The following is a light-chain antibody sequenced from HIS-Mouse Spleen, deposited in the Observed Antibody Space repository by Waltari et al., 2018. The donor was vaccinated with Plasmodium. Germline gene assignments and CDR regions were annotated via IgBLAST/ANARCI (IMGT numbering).Light chain of an antibody. J-gene: IGLJ3*02. CDR1: ALPKKY. CDR3: YSTDSSGNHRV. CDR2: EDS. Sequence: SYELTQPPSVSVSPGQTARITCSGDALPKKYAYWYPQKSGQAPVLGIYEDSKRTPGMPERVSGASAGTMATLTISGAQVEDEADYYCYSTDSSGNHRVFGGGTKLTVL. V-gene: IGLV3-10*01.